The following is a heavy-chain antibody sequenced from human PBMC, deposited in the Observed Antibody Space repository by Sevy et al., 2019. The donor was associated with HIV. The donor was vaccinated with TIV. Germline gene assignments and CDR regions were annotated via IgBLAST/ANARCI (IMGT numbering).Heavy chain of an antibody. D-gene: IGHD3-3*01. Sequence: ASVKVSCKASGYTFTSYGISWVRQAPGQGLEWMGWISAYNGNTNYAQKLQGRVTMTTDTSTSTAYMELRSLRSDDTTVYYCARDKLNSFYDFWSGNYMDVWGKGTTVTVSS. CDR3: ARDKLNSFYDFWSGNYMDV. J-gene: IGHJ6*03. CDR2: ISAYNGNT. V-gene: IGHV1-18*04. CDR1: GYTFTSYG.